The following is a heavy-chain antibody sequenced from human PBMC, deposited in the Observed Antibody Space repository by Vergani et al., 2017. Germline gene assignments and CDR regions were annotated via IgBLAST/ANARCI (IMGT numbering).Heavy chain of an antibody. J-gene: IGHJ5*02. CDR3: ARGNCGVNCPKYNWLAP. CDR2: IYPNGNG. Sequence: QVQLQESGPGLVKPSETLSLTCSVSGDSMSDFYWTWIRQPAGRGLEWIGRIYPNGNGNYNESLRSRLTMSIDTSRSQFSLSLSSVTAADTAVYYCARGNCGVNCPKYNWLAPWGRGILVTVSS. D-gene: IGHD2-21*01. CDR1: GDSMSDFY. V-gene: IGHV4-4*07.